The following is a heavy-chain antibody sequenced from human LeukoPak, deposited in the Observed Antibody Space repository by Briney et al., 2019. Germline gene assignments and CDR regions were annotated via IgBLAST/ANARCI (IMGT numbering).Heavy chain of an antibody. CDR2: IWYDGSNK. J-gene: IGHJ4*02. D-gene: IGHD6-19*01. CDR1: GFTFSPYW. CDR3: ARDHSSGWYSDYFDY. Sequence: PGGPLRLSCAASGFTFSPYWMHWVRQSPGKGLEWVAVIWYDGSNKYYADSVKGRFTISRDNSKNTLYLQMNSLRAEDTAVYYCARDHSSGWYSDYFDYWGQGTLVTVSS. V-gene: IGHV3-33*08.